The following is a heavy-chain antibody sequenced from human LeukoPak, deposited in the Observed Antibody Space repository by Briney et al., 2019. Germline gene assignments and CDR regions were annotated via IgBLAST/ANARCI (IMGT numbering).Heavy chain of an antibody. D-gene: IGHD5-24*01. Sequence: GGSLRLSCAASGFTFSGYWMSWVRQAPGKGLEWVARITADGTEDYAAPVNARFTASRDDSKTTVYLQMNSLTTEDTAVYYCTTAPTRGWLPYFDYWGQGTVVTVSS. J-gene: IGHJ4*02. CDR1: GFTFSGYW. V-gene: IGHV3-15*01. CDR2: ITADGTE. CDR3: TTAPTRGWLPYFDY.